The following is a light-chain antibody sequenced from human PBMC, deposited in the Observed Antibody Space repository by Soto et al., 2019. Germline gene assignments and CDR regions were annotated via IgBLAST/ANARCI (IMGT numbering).Light chain of an antibody. CDR1: QSVSSSF. J-gene: IGKJ1*01. Sequence: EIVLTQSPGTLSLSPGERATLSCRASQSVSSSFLAWYQQKPGQAPRLLIYGASSRATGIPDRFSGSGSGTDFPLIISRLEPEDFAVYYCQQYDSSPWTFGQGTKVEIK. V-gene: IGKV3-20*01. CDR3: QQYDSSPWT. CDR2: GAS.